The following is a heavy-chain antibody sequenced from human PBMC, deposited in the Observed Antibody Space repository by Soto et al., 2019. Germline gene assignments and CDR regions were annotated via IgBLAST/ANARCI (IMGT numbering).Heavy chain of an antibody. CDR2: ISSSSSTI. D-gene: IGHD2-2*01. V-gene: IGHV3-48*01. J-gene: IGHJ6*03. CDR1: GFTFSSYS. Sequence: EVQLVESGGGLVQPGGSLRLSCAASGFTFSSYSMNWVRQAPGKGLEWVSYISSSSSTIYYADSVKGRFTISRDNAKNSLYMQMNSLRAEDTAVYYCARDPVVPAAMRTVGYYYYYYMDVWGKGTTVTVSS. CDR3: ARDPVVPAAMRTVGYYYYYYMDV.